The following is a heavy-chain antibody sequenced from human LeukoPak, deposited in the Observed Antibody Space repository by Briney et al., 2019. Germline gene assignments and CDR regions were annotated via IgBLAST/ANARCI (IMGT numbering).Heavy chain of an antibody. D-gene: IGHD3-10*01. CDR2: IYYSGST. CDR1: GGSISSGDYY. J-gene: IGHJ5*02. Sequence: PSETLSLTCTVSGGSISSGDYYWSWIRQPPGKGLEWIGYIYYSGSTYYNPSLKSRVTISVDTSKNQFSLKLSSVTAADTAMYYCARGIGEPIWFDPWGQGTLVTVST. CDR3: ARGIGEPIWFDP. V-gene: IGHV4-30-4*08.